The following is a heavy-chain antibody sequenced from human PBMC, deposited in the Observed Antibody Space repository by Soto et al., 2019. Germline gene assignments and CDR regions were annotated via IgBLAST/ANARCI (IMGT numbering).Heavy chain of an antibody. CDR1: GSSVSSGSYY. V-gene: IGHV4-61*01. CDR2: VYFTGAA. CDR3: AREGRSTAYLDY. D-gene: IGHD2-21*02. J-gene: IGHJ4*02. Sequence: PSETLSLTCTASGSSVSSGSYYWSWFRQPPGKGLEWIGYVYFTGAANYNPSLRSRVTMSRDTSKNQFSLNLNSVTAADTATYFCAREGRSTAYLDYWGQGALVTVSS.